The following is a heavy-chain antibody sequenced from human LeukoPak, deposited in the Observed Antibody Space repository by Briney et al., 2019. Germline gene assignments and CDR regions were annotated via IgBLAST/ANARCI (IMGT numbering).Heavy chain of an antibody. Sequence: GGSLRLSCAASGFTISSNYVSWGGQAPGKGLEWVSVIYAACSLYYGDSVQDRFTISRDNSKNTVFLQMNRLRVEDTAVYFCARGNILVPGANHFDFWGQGTLVTVSS. J-gene: IGHJ4*02. CDR2: IYAACSL. CDR3: ARGNILVPGANHFDF. CDR1: GFTISSNY. V-gene: IGHV3-66*01. D-gene: IGHD2-2*01.